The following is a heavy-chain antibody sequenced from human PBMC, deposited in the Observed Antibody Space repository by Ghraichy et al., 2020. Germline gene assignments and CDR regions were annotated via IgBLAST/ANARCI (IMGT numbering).Heavy chain of an antibody. CDR1: GFNFSSYS. CDR2: ISSSSSYI. CDR3: ASLPGTYYDFWSGYPTDSRRMDV. J-gene: IGHJ6*02. Sequence: GGSLRLSCAASGFNFSSYSMNWVRQAPGKGLEWVSSISSSSSYIYYADSVKGRFTISRDNAKNSLYLQMNSLRAEDTAVYYCASLPGTYYDFWSGYPTDSRRMDVWGQGTTVTVSS. V-gene: IGHV3-21*01. D-gene: IGHD3-3*01.